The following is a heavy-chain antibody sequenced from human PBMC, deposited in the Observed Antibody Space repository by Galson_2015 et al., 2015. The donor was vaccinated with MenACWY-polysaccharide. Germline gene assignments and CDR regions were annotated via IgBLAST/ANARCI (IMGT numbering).Heavy chain of an antibody. V-gene: IGHV4-61*01. J-gene: IGHJ5*02. CDR3: AREPIYSGSFGWFDP. CDR2: MSYSGRG. D-gene: IGHD1-26*01. CDR1: GGSVSSDPYY. Sequence: LSLTCTVSGGSVSSDPYYWSWLRQPPGEGLEWIGYMSYSGRGNFNPSLKSRVTIFIDTSKNQFSLRLRSVTAADTAVYYCAREPIYSGSFGWFDPWGQGTLVTVSS.